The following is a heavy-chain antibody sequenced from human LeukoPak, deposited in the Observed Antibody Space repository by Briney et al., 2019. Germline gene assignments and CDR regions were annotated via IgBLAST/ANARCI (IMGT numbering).Heavy chain of an antibody. J-gene: IGHJ4*02. CDR1: GYTFTTYY. D-gene: IGHD6-25*01. CDR3: ARDRGDYYFDY. V-gene: IGHV1-18*01. CDR2: IGRNNGNT. Sequence: ASVKVSCKASGYTFTTYYISWVRQAPGQGLEWMGWIGRNNGNTKFAQKLQGRVTMTTDTSTTTAYMELRSLRSDDTAVYFCARDRGDYYFDYWGQGTLVSVSS.